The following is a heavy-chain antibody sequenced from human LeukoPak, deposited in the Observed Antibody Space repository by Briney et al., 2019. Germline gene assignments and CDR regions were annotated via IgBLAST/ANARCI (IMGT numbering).Heavy chain of an antibody. CDR2: ISSSSSYI. CDR1: GFTFSSYS. D-gene: IGHD3-22*01. CDR3: GRGQSGLIVVVIL. J-gene: IGHJ4*02. V-gene: IGHV3-21*01. Sequence: KPGGSLRLSCAASGFTFSSYSMNWVRQAPGKGLEWVSSISSSSSYIYYADSVKGRFTISRDNAKNSLYLQMNGLRAEDTAVYYWGRGQSGLIVVVILWGQGTLFTVSS.